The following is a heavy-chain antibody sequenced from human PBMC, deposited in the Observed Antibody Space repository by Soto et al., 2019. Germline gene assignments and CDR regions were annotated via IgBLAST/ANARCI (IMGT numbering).Heavy chain of an antibody. CDR2: IRSKANSYAT. Sequence: GSLRLSCAASGFTFSGSAMHWVRQASGKGLEWVGRIRSKANSYATAYAASVKGRFTISRDDSKNTAYLQMNSLKTEDTAVYYCTRQKERGYSYGYGYYYYGMDVWGQGTTVTVSS. J-gene: IGHJ6*02. CDR3: TRQKERGYSYGYGYYYYGMDV. D-gene: IGHD5-18*01. CDR1: GFTFSGSA. V-gene: IGHV3-73*01.